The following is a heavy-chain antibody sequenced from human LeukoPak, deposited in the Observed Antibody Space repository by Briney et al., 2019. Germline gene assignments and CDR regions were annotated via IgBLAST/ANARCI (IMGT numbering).Heavy chain of an antibody. V-gene: IGHV3-43D*03. Sequence: AGGSLRLSCTASGFTFNDYAMHWVRQAPGKGLEWVSAVSWDGFSTYYADSVKGRFTISRDNSKSSLFLQMNSLRPEDAALYHCAKAKGSSSTHYLDYWGQGTLVTVSS. J-gene: IGHJ4*02. CDR1: GFTFNDYA. CDR3: AKAKGSSSTHYLDY. D-gene: IGHD6-6*01. CDR2: VSWDGFST.